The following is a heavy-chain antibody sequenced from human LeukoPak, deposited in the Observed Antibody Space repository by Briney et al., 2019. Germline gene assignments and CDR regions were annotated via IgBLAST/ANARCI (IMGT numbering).Heavy chain of an antibody. Sequence: SETLSLTCAVYGGSFSGYYWSWIRQPPGKGLEWIGEINHSGRTNYNPSLKSRVTISVDTAKNQFSLKLSSVTAADTAVYYCARVTGYMIEDYFDYWGQGTLVTVSS. J-gene: IGHJ4*02. CDR3: ARVTGYMIEDYFDY. CDR1: GGSFSGYY. D-gene: IGHD3-22*01. CDR2: INHSGRT. V-gene: IGHV4-34*01.